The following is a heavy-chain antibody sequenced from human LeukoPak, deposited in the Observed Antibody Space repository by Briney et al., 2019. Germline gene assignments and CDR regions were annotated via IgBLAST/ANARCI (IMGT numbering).Heavy chain of an antibody. CDR1: GGTFSSYA. CDR3: ARVRIMGIAATPWGMDV. CDR2: IIPIFGTA. V-gene: IGHV1-69*13. D-gene: IGHD6-13*01. Sequence: ASVKVPCKASGGTFSSYAISWVRQAPGQGLEWMGGIIPIFGTANYAQKFQGRVTITADESTSTAYMELSSLRSEDTAVYYCARVRIMGIAATPWGMDVWGQGTTVTVSS. J-gene: IGHJ6*02.